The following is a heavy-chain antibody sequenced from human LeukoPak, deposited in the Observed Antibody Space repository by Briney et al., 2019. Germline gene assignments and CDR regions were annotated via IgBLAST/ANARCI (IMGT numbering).Heavy chain of an antibody. Sequence: GGSLRLSCAASGFTFSSYAMSWVRQAPGKGLEWVSAISGSGGSTYYADSVKGRFTISRDNSKNTLYLQMNSLRAEDTAVYYCAKSVYDSSGYYEPRAFDIWGQGTMVTVSS. J-gene: IGHJ3*02. V-gene: IGHV3-23*01. CDR2: ISGSGGST. CDR1: GFTFSSYA. CDR3: AKSVYDSSGYYEPRAFDI. D-gene: IGHD3-22*01.